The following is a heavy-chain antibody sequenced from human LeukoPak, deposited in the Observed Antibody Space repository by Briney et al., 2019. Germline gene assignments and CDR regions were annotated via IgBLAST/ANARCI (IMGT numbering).Heavy chain of an antibody. CDR3: ARGSSGDYYFDY. Sequence: SVKVSCKASGYTFTSYGISWVRQAPGQGLEWMGRIIPILGIANYAQKFQGRVTITADKSTSTAYMELSSLRSEDTAVYYCARGSSGDYYFDYWGQGTLVTVSS. J-gene: IGHJ4*02. D-gene: IGHD6-19*01. V-gene: IGHV1-69*04. CDR2: IIPILGIA. CDR1: GYTFTSYG.